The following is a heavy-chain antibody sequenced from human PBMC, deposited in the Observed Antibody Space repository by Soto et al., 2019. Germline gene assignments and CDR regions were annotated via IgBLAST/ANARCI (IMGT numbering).Heavy chain of an antibody. CDR2: IYYSGST. J-gene: IGHJ4*02. CDR1: GGSISSYY. Sequence: PSETLSLTCTVSGGSISSYYWIWIRQPPEKGLEWIGYIYYSGSTNYNPSLKSRVTISVDTSKNQFSLKLSSVTAADTAVYYCTRARTGTAGLVDYWGQGTLVTVSS. V-gene: IGHV4-59*01. D-gene: IGHD1-7*01. CDR3: TRARTGTAGLVDY.